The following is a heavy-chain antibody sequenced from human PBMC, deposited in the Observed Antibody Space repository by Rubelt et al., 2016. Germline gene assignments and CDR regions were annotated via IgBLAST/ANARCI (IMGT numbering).Heavy chain of an antibody. J-gene: IGHJ4*02. CDR3: VRDSGSY. Sequence: EVQLVESGGGLVQPGGSLRLSCAASGFTFSDHYMEWVRQAPGKVLDWVGRITNKLNSYTTEYGASVKGRFTISRDDSKNSLYLQMNSLETEDTAVYYCVRDSGSYWGQGTLVTVSS. D-gene: IGHD1-26*01. CDR2: ITNKLNSYTT. CDR1: GFTFSDHY. V-gene: IGHV3-72*01.